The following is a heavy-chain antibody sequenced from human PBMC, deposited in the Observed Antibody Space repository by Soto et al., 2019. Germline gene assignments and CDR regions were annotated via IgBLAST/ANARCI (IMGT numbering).Heavy chain of an antibody. D-gene: IGHD1-1*01. J-gene: IGHJ4*02. CDR2: LSGSGGST. CDR1: GFTFSSYA. Sequence: EVQLLESGGGLVQPGGSLRLSCAASGFTFSSYAINWFRQAPGKGLEWVSVLSGSGGSTYSADAVKGRFTISRDNSKNTLYLQMNSLRAEDTAVYYCAKRATGTDFDDWGQGTLVTVSS. CDR3: AKRATGTDFDD. V-gene: IGHV3-23*01.